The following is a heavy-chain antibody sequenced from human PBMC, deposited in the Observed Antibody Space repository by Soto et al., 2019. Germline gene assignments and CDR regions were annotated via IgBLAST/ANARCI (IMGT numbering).Heavy chain of an antibody. Sequence: ASVKVSCKASGYTFTSYDINWVRQATGQGLEWMGWMNPNSGNTGYAQKFQGRVTMTRNTSISTAYMELSSLRSEDTAVYYCARGLQGYCSSNSCYSGYYYMDVWGKGTTVT. CDR2: MNPNSGNT. V-gene: IGHV1-8*01. D-gene: IGHD2-2*01. CDR1: GYTFTSYD. J-gene: IGHJ6*03. CDR3: ARGLQGYCSSNSCYSGYYYMDV.